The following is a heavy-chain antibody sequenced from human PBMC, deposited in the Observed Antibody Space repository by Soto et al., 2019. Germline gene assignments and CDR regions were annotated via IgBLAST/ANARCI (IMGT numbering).Heavy chain of an antibody. CDR1: GFTFSSYS. CDR2: ISGSGGST. J-gene: IGHJ4*02. CDR3: AKDRGDTAMVVTAFDY. D-gene: IGHD5-18*01. Sequence: EVQLVESGGGLVKPGGSLRLSCAASGFTFSSYSMNWVRQAPGKGLEWVSAISGSGGSTYYADSVKGRFTISRDNSKNTLYLQMNSLRAEDTAVYYCAKDRGDTAMVVTAFDYWGQGTLVTVSS. V-gene: IGHV3-23*04.